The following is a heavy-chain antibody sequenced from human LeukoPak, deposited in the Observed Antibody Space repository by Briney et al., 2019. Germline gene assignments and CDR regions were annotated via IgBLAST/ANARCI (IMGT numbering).Heavy chain of an antibody. CDR1: GFTFSSYA. CDR3: ARDLRSSSWSAFDY. J-gene: IGHJ4*02. Sequence: AGGSLRLSCVASGFTFSSYAMSWVRQAPGKGLEWVSTMSGSGGSAYYADSVKGRFTISRDNAKNSLYLQLNSLRAEDTAVYYCARDLRSSSWSAFDYWGQGTLVTVSS. D-gene: IGHD6-13*01. CDR2: MSGSGGSA. V-gene: IGHV3-23*01.